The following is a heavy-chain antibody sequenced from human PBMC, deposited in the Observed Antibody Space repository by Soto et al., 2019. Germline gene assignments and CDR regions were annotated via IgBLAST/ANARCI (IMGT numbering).Heavy chain of an antibody. V-gene: IGHV3-23*01. Sequence: PGGSLRLSCAASGFTFSSYAMSWVRQAPGKGLEWVSAISGSGGSTYYADSVKGRFTISRDNSKNTLYLQMNSLRAEDTAVYYCATPLSYYYGSGSYPDNWFDPWGQGTLVTVSS. CDR3: ATPLSYYYGSGSYPDNWFDP. J-gene: IGHJ5*02. CDR1: GFTFSSYA. D-gene: IGHD3-10*01. CDR2: ISGSGGST.